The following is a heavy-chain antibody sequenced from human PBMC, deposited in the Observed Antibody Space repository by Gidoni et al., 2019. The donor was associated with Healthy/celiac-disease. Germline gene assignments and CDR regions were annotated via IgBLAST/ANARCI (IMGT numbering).Heavy chain of an antibody. J-gene: IGHJ3*02. CDR1: GFTVSSNY. D-gene: IGHD3-22*01. Sequence: EVQLVESGGGLIQPGGSLRLSCAASGFTVSSNYMSWVRQAPGKGLEWVSVIYSGGSTYYADSVKGRFTISRDNSKNTLYLQMNSLRAEDTAVYYCAIGEYDSSGYYLQLGAFDIWGQGTMVTVSS. V-gene: IGHV3-53*01. CDR2: IYSGGST. CDR3: AIGEYDSSGYYLQLGAFDI.